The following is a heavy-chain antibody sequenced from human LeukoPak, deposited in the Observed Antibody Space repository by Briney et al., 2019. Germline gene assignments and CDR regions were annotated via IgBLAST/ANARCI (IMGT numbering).Heavy chain of an antibody. J-gene: IGHJ4*02. CDR2: IYSGGST. V-gene: IGHV3-53*01. D-gene: IGHD1-26*01. CDR3: VRDSVGLYYFNY. CDR1: GFTVSSNY. Sequence: GGSLRLSCAASGFTVSSNYMSWVRQAPGKGLEWVSAIYSGGSTYYAGSVKGRFTISRDNSKNTLYLQMNSLRAEDTAVYYCVRDSVGLYYFNYWGQGTLVTVSS.